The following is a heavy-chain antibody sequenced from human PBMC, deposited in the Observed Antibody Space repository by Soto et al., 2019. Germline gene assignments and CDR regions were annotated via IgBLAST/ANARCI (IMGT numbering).Heavy chain of an antibody. V-gene: IGHV3-53*01. Sequence: PVGSLRLACAASGFTVSSKYMSWVRQAPGKGLEWVSVIYSGGSTYYADSVKGRFTISRDNSKNTLYLQMNSLRAEDTAVYYCARALRYYDSSGYNPNYFDYWGQGTLVTVSS. CDR1: GFTVSSKY. D-gene: IGHD3-22*01. CDR2: IYSGGST. CDR3: ARALRYYDSSGYNPNYFDY. J-gene: IGHJ4*02.